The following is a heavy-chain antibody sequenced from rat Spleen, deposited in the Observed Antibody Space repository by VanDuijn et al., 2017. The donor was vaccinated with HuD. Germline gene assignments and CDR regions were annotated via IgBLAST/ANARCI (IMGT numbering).Heavy chain of an antibody. CDR3: ARMDGSFDY. CDR1: GFTFSDYY. V-gene: IGHV5-29*01. J-gene: IGHJ2*01. CDR2: INYDGSST. Sequence: EVQLAESDGGLVQPGRSLKLSCAASGFTFSDYYMAWVRQAPTKGLEWVATINYDGSSTYYRDSVKGRFTISRDNAKSTLYLQVDSLRSEDTATYYCARMDGSFDYWGQGVMVTVSS. D-gene: IGHD1-7*01.